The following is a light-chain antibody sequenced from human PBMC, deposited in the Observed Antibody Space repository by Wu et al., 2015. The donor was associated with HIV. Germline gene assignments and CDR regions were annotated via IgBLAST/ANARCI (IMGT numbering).Light chain of an antibody. V-gene: IGKV3-20*01. CDR3: QQYGSFPIT. J-gene: IGKJ5*01. CDR1: QSVTHSPY. CDR2: GTS. Sequence: GTLSLSPGETSHPLLDRASQSVTHSPYLAWYQQNLGQAPRLLIYGTSTRATGVPDRFSGSGTGTDFTLTISRVDPEDYGVYFCQQYGSFPITFGPGTRLEIK.